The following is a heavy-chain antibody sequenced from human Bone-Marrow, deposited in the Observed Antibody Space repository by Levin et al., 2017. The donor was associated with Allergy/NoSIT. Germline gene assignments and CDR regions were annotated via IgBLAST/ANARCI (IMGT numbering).Heavy chain of an antibody. Sequence: SSVTVSRKASGDTFNIYAITWVRQAPPTPIPWMGGTSPKSPSANYAQKFQGRLTISADESTSTAYLEVSGLRSEDTAIYYCARVTGYCSGDTCYKSRPHDYGLDVWGQGTTVTVSS. J-gene: IGHJ6*02. V-gene: IGHV1-69*01. CDR1: GDTFNIYA. CDR3: ARVTGYCSGDTCYKSRPHDYGLDV. D-gene: IGHD2-15*01. CDR2: TSPKSPSA.